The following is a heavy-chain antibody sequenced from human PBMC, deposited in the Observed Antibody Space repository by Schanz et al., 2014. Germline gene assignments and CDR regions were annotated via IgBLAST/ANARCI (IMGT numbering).Heavy chain of an antibody. J-gene: IGHJ6*02. CDR2: ISYSGSS. CDR1: GGSIRRYY. Sequence: QVQLQESGPGLVKPSGTLSLTCVVSGGSIRRYYWSWIRQPPGKGLEWIGYISYSGSSYYNPSLKSRVTISVDPSKKRFSLRRSSVTAADTAVYHCARDSRYYGMDVWGQGTTVTVSS. V-gene: IGHV4-59*12. CDR3: ARDSRYYGMDV. D-gene: IGHD1-20*01.